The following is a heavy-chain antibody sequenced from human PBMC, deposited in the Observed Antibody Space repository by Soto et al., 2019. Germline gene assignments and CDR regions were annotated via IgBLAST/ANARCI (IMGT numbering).Heavy chain of an antibody. D-gene: IGHD3-22*01. V-gene: IGHV4-30-2*01. CDR2: IYHSGST. Sequence: PSETLSLTCAVSGGSISSGGYSWSWIRQPPGKGLEWIGYIYHSGSTYYNPSLKSRVTISVDRSKNQFSLKLSSVTAADTAVYYCARSTYYYDSSGYTTYYFDYWGQGTLVTVSS. CDR3: ARSTYYYDSSGYTTYYFDY. J-gene: IGHJ4*02. CDR1: GGSISSGGYS.